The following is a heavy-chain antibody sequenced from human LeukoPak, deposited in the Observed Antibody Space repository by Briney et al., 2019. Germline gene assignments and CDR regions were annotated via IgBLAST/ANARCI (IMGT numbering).Heavy chain of an antibody. CDR1: GFTFSSYG. Sequence: PGGSLRLSCAASGFTFSSYGMHWVRQAPGKGLEWVAFIRYDGSNKYYADSVKGRFTISRDNSKNTLYLQMNSLRAEDTAVYYCAKDSNDYVWGSYRYTGYFDYWGQGTLVTVSS. V-gene: IGHV3-30*02. D-gene: IGHD3-16*02. CDR3: AKDSNDYVWGSYRYTGYFDY. CDR2: IRYDGSNK. J-gene: IGHJ4*02.